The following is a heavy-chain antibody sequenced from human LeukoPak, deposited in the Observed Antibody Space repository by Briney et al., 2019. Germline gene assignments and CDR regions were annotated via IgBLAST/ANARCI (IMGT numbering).Heavy chain of an antibody. V-gene: IGHV3-21*01. Sequence: GGSLRLSCAASGFTFSTYSMNWVRQAPGKGLEWVSSISSSSSYIYYADSVKGRFTISRDNAKNSLYPQMNSLRPEDTAVYSCARVNLMGTMVPGLIPYYMDVWGKGTTVTVSS. CDR2: ISSSSSYI. CDR1: GFTFSTYS. J-gene: IGHJ6*03. CDR3: ARVNLMGTMVPGLIPYYMDV. D-gene: IGHD3-10*01.